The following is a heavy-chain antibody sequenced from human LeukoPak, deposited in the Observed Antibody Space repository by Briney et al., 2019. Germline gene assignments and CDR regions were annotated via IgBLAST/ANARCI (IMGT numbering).Heavy chain of an antibody. J-gene: IGHJ4*02. CDR3: VKGYDFYFDY. V-gene: IGHV3-30*18. CDR2: ISYDGSNK. D-gene: IGHD3-3*01. Sequence: GGSLRLSCAASGFTFSSYGMHWVRQAPGKGLEWVAVISYDGSNKYYADSVKGRLTISRDNSKNTLYLQMNSLRAEDTAVFYCVKGYDFYFDYWGQGTLVTVSS. CDR1: GFTFSSYG.